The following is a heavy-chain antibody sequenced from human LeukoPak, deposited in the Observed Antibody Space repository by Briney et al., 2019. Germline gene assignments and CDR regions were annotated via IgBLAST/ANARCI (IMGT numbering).Heavy chain of an antibody. CDR3: VRGPPPDFYDSSYLDY. J-gene: IGHJ4*02. CDR1: GYTFTSYD. D-gene: IGHD3-22*01. V-gene: IGHV1-8*03. CDR2: MNPNSGNT. Sequence: ASVKVSCKASGYTFTSYDINWVRQATGQGLEWMGWMNPNSGNTGYAQKFQGRVTITRNTSISTAYMELSSLRSEDTAVYYCVRGPPPDFYDSSYLDYWGQGTLVTVSS.